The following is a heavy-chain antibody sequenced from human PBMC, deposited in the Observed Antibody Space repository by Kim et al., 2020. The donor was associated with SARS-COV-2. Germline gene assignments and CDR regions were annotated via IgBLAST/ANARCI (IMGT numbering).Heavy chain of an antibody. V-gene: IGHV1-3*01. CDR3: AREAVAGSFDH. Sequence: NPRYAQKFQARVSITRDTSATTAYLELSGLRSEDTAVYYCAREAVAGSFDHWGQGTLVTVSS. J-gene: IGHJ4*02. CDR2: NP. D-gene: IGHD6-19*01.